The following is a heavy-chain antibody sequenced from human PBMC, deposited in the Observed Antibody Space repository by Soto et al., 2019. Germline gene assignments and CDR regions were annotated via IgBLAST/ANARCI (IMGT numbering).Heavy chain of an antibody. J-gene: IGHJ4*02. Sequence: PSETLTLTCPVSCGSVSRGCFYWSWIRQPPGKALGWVGDIYYSGVTNYNPSLKSRVTISVDTSKKQLSLKMRHVTAAEPAVYYCAREGDYSHWGQGNMGTVS. D-gene: IGHD4-4*01. V-gene: IGHV4-61*01. CDR3: AREGDYSH. CDR2: IYYSGVT. CDR1: CGSVSRGCFY.